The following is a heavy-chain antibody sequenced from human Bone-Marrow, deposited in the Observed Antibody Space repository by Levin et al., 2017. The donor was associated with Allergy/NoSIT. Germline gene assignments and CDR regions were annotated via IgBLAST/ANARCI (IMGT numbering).Heavy chain of an antibody. V-gene: IGHV3-48*03. CDR3: ARVTDLQISTAFDI. J-gene: IGHJ3*02. CDR2: IRGGGDVI. CDR1: GFTFSHFE. D-gene: IGHD2-21*02. Sequence: PGGSLRLSCEASGFTFSHFELTWVRQAPGKGLEWISYIRGGGDVIYYADSVKGRFTISRDNARSSLSLQMNSLRGEDSAVYYCARVTDLQISTAFDIWGQGTMVTVSS.